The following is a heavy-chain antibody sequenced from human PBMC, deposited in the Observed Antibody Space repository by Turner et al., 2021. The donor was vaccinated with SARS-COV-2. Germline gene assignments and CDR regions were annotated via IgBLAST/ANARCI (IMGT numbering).Heavy chain of an antibody. CDR2: IKHSGST. CDR3: ARGATLQYYFDY. D-gene: IGHD4-4*01. J-gene: IGHJ4*02. Sequence: QVQLQQWGAGLLKPSETLSLTCAVYGGSFSGYYWTWIRQPPGKGLEWIGEIKHSGSTNYNPSLKSRVTISVDTSKNQFSLKLSSVTAADTAVYYCARGATLQYYFDYWGQGTLVTVSS. CDR1: GGSFSGYY. V-gene: IGHV4-34*01.